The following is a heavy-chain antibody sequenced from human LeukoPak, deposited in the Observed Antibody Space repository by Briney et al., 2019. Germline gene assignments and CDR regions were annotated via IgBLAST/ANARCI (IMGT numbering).Heavy chain of an antibody. D-gene: IGHD3-22*01. V-gene: IGHV4-59*08. Sequence: SETLSLTCTVSGYSIRSDYYWSWIRQAPGKGLEWIGYIYYSGSTNYNPSLKSRVTISVDTSKNQFSLKLSSVTAADTAVYYCARHERESSGWKYFDYWGQGTLVTVSS. CDR1: GYSIRSDYY. J-gene: IGHJ4*02. CDR3: ARHERESSGWKYFDY. CDR2: IYYSGST.